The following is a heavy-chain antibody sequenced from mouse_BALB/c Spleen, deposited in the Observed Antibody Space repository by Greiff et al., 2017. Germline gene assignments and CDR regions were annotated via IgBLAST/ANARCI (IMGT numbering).Heavy chain of an antibody. V-gene: IGHV14-3*02. D-gene: IGHD2-4*01. CDR3: ARRGDYGGAWFAY. Sequence: EVMLVESGAELVKPGASVKLSCTASGFDIKDTYMHWVKQRPEQGLEWIGRIDPANGNTKYDPKFQGKATITADTSSNTAYLQLSSLTSEDSAVYYCARRGDYGGAWFAYWGQGTLVTVSA. CDR1: GFDIKDTY. CDR2: IDPANGNT. J-gene: IGHJ3*01.